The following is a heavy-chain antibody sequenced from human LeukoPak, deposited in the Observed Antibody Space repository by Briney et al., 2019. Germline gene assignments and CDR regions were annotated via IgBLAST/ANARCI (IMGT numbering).Heavy chain of an antibody. Sequence: SETLSLTCAVYGGSFSGYYWSWIRQPPGKGLEWIGEINHSGSTNYNPSLKSRVTISVDTSKNQFSLKLSSVTAADTAVYHCARDHYGGNGGSGYWGQGTLVTVSS. CDR3: ARDHYGGNGGSGY. CDR2: INHSGST. J-gene: IGHJ4*02. CDR1: GGSFSGYY. V-gene: IGHV4-34*01. D-gene: IGHD4-23*01.